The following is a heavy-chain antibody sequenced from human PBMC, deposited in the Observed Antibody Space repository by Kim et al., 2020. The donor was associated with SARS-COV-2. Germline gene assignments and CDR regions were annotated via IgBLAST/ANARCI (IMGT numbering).Heavy chain of an antibody. J-gene: IGHJ6*02. CDR1: GGSFSGYY. V-gene: IGHV4-34*01. D-gene: IGHD6-13*01. CDR2: INHSGST. Sequence: SETLSLTCAVYGGSFSGYYWSWIRQPPGKGLEWIGEINHSGSTNYNPSLKSRVTISVDTSKNQFSLKLSSVTAADTAVYYCARGSTPPGYSSRGWYQAHRITDGMDVWGQGTTVTVSS. CDR3: ARGSTPPGYSSRGWYQAHRITDGMDV.